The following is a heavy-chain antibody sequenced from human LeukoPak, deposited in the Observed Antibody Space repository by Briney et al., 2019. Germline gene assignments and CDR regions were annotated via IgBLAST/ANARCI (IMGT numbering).Heavy chain of an antibody. V-gene: IGHV3-30*03. J-gene: IGHJ4*02. CDR3: AMGSFGN. CDR1: GFTFSSYG. D-gene: IGHD3-10*01. Sequence: PGGSLRLSCAASGFTFSSYGMHWVRQAPGKGLEWVAVISYDGSNKCYADSVKGRFTISRDNSKNTLYLQMNSLRAEDTAVYYCAMGSFGNWGQGTLVTVSS. CDR2: ISYDGSNK.